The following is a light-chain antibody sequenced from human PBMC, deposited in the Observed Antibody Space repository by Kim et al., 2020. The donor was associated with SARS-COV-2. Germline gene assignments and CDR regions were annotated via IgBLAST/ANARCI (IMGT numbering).Light chain of an antibody. Sequence: QSALTQPPSVSAAPGQRVTISCSGNNSNIVNNYVSWYQQLPGTAPKLLIYDNNKRPSGIPDRFSGSKSGTSATLGITGLQTGDEADYYCGTWDSSLSARVFGGGTQLTVL. CDR1: NSNIVNNY. J-gene: IGLJ3*02. CDR3: GTWDSSLSARV. V-gene: IGLV1-51*01. CDR2: DNN.